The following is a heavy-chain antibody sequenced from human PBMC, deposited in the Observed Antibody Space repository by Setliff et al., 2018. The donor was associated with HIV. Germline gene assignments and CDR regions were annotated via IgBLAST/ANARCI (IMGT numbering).Heavy chain of an antibody. V-gene: IGHV3-23*01. D-gene: IGHD5-12*01. CDR3: AKDPRAAVATICDY. CDR2: ISGSGGST. J-gene: IGHJ4*02. CDR1: GFTFSDCS. Sequence: GGSLRLSCAASGFTFSDCSMSWVRQAPGKGLEWVSAISGSGGSTYYADSVKGRFTISRDNSKNTLYLQMNSLRAEDTAVYYCAKDPRAAVATICDYWGQGPRSPSPQ.